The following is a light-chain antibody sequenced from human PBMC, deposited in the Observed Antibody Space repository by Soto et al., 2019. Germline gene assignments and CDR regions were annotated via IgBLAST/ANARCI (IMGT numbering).Light chain of an antibody. J-gene: IGKJ2*02. V-gene: IGKV3-15*01. CDR2: GAS. CDR1: QSVSSN. CDR3: QQYNNWPCT. Sequence: EIVMTQSPATLSVSPGERATLSCRASQSVSSNLAWYQQKPVQAPRLLIYGASTRATGIPARFSGSGSGTEFTLTISSLQSEDFAVYYCQQYNNWPCTFGQGTKLEIK.